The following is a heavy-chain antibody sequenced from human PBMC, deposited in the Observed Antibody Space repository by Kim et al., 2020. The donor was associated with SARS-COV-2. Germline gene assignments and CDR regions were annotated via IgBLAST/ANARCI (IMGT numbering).Heavy chain of an antibody. CDR3: ARDLSDSWSFDY. J-gene: IGHJ4*02. V-gene: IGHV1-46*01. D-gene: IGHD6-13*01. Sequence: ASVKVSCKASGYTFTSNHMHWVRQAPGQGLEWMGFLTPNSGYTSYAERFQGRATMTRDTSTSTVYMELTSLTFEDTAVYYCARDLSDSWSFDYWGQGTLVTVSS. CDR2: LTPNSGYT. CDR1: GYTFTSNH.